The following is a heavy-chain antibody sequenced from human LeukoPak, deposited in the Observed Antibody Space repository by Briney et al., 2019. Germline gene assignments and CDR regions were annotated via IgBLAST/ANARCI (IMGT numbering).Heavy chain of an antibody. CDR2: IYYTGST. CDR3: ARDLGMVAPLYY. V-gene: IGHV4-59*01. D-gene: IGHD1-26*01. Sequence: SETLSLTCTVSGGSISSYYWSWIRQPPGKVLEWIGYIYYTGSTNYNPSLKSRVTISVDTSRNQFSLRLTSVTAADTAVYYCARDLGMVAPLYYWGQGTLVTVSS. J-gene: IGHJ4*02. CDR1: GGSISSYY.